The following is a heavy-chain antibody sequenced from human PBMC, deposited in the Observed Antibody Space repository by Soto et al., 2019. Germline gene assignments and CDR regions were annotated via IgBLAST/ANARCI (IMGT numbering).Heavy chain of an antibody. CDR2: ISYDGSNK. CDR3: AKDQDTAMVTPNYYYGMDV. D-gene: IGHD5-18*01. Sequence: QVQLVESGGGVVQPGRSLRLSCAASGFTFSSYGMHWVRQAPGKGLEWVAVISYDGSNKYYADSVKGRFTISRDNSKNTLYLQMNSLRAEDTAVYYWAKDQDTAMVTPNYYYGMDVWGQGTTVTVSS. V-gene: IGHV3-30*18. CDR1: GFTFSSYG. J-gene: IGHJ6*02.